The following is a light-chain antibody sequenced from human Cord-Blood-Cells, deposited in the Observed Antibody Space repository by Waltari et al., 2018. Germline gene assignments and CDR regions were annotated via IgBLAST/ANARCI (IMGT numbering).Light chain of an antibody. CDR2: DTS. V-gene: IGLV7-46*01. J-gene: IGLJ3*02. CDR3: LLSYSGARV. Sequence: QAVVTQEPSLPVSPGGTVILTFAFSPGPVPSGHHPYWSHQKPGQAPRTLIYDTSNKHSWTPARFSGSLLGGKAALTLSGAQPEDEAEYYCLLSYSGARVFGGGTKLTVL. CDR1: PGPVPSGHH.